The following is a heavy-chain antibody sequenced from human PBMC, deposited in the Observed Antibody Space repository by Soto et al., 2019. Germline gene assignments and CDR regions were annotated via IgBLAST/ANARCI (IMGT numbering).Heavy chain of an antibody. CDR1: GFTFSGYW. V-gene: IGHV3-74*01. CDR3: TRALDGMIPTAY. D-gene: IGHD3-22*01. CDR2: INSDGTYT. J-gene: IGHJ4*02. Sequence: EVQLVESGGGLVQPRGSLRLSCAASGFTFSGYWMHWVRQAPGKGLTWVSRINSDGTYTSSADSVRGRFTISRDDARNTLYLQMNSLRIEDTAVYYCTRALDGMIPTAYWGQGTLVTVSS.